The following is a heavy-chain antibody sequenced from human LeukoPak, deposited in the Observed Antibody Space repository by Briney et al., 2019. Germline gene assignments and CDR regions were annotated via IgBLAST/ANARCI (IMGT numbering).Heavy chain of an antibody. D-gene: IGHD3-10*01. CDR3: ASLRGPRYYYYYMDV. V-gene: IGHV4-34*01. J-gene: IGHJ6*03. Sequence: SETLSLTCAVYGGSFSGHYWSWIRQPPGKGLEWIGEINHSGSTNYNPSLKSRVTISVDTSKNQFSLKLSSVTAADTAVYYCASLRGPRYYYYYMDVWGKGTTVTVSS. CDR1: GGSFSGHY. CDR2: INHSGST.